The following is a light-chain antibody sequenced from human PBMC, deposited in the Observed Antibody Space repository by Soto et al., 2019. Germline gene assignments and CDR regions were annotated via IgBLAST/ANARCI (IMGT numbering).Light chain of an antibody. V-gene: IGLV2-8*01. CDR1: SSDVGEYNY. CDR2: EVN. J-gene: IGLJ1*01. CDR3: SSYAGSDVFV. Sequence: SVLTQPPSASGSPGQSVTISFTGTSSDVGEYNYVSWYQQHPGKAPKLMIYEVNKRPSGVPDRFSGSKAGNTASLTVFGLQAEDEADYYCSSYAGSDVFVFGTGTKVTVL.